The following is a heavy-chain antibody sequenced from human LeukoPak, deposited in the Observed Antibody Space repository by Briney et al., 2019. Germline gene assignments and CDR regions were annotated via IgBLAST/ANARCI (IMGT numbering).Heavy chain of an antibody. CDR2: ISRDGGST. V-gene: IGHV3-23*01. CDR1: GFIFNTYA. J-gene: IGHJ4*02. CDR3: AKDHSSCRGASCLLHQD. D-gene: IGHD2-15*01. Sequence: PGGSLRLXCAASGFIFNTYAMRWVRRAPGKGLEWVSAISRDGGSTWYADSVEGRFTISRDNSKNTLYLLLNSVRAEDTATCYCAKDHSSCRGASCLLHQDWGQGTLVTVSS.